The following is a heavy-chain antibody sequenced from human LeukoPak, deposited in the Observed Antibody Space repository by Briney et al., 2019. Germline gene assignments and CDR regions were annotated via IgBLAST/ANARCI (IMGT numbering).Heavy chain of an antibody. D-gene: IGHD3-22*01. Sequence: GGSLRLSCAVSGITLSNYGMSWVRQAPGKGLEWVAGISDSGGRTNYADSVKGRFTISRDNPKKTLYLQMNSLRAEDTAVYFCAKRGVVIRVILGGFHKEAYYFDSWGQGALVTVSS. V-gene: IGHV3-23*01. J-gene: IGHJ4*02. CDR1: GITLSNYG. CDR3: AKRGVVIRVILGGFHKEAYYFDS. CDR2: ISDSGGRT.